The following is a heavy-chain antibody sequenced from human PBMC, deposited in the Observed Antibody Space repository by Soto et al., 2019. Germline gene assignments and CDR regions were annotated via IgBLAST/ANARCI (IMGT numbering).Heavy chain of an antibody. CDR1: GYTFTTYG. Sequence: QVQLVQSGGELRKPGASVKVSCKASGYTFTTYGISWVRQAPGQGLEWMGWISPYNGTTNYAEKFQGEMTMTTDTATSTAYMDLRSLRSDDTAVYYCARDGERDTGLNFYYYLHGMDAWGQGTRVTVSS. CDR3: ARDGERDTGLNFYYYLHGMDA. J-gene: IGHJ6*02. CDR2: ISPYNGTT. V-gene: IGHV1-18*04. D-gene: IGHD1-1*01.